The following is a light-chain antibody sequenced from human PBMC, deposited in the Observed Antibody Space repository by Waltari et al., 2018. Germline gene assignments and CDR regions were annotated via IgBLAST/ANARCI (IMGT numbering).Light chain of an antibody. J-gene: IGLJ3*02. CDR3: ALYMGSGIWV. V-gene: IGLV8-61*01. CDR1: SCPLSTTSN. Sequence: QTVVTHEPSLSVSPGGTVTLTFAWSSCPLSTTSNATWYQQTPGQAPRTLVYKANARSSGVPDRFSGSILGNTAALTITGAQADDESDYYCALYMGSGIWVFGGGTRLTVL. CDR2: KAN.